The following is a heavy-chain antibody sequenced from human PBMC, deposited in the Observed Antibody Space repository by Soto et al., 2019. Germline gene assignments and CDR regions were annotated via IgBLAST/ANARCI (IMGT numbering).Heavy chain of an antibody. J-gene: IGHJ3*02. CDR2: IVPLFGTT. D-gene: IGHD6-6*01. CDR3: ARDGDVTSPRPRGAFDI. V-gene: IGHV1-69*01. Sequence: QVQLVQSGAEVKKPGSSVKVSCKASGGTFSSYTFSWVRQAPGQGLEWMGGIVPLFGTTNDAKIFQGRVTISADESTSTVYMELSSLRSEASAMYYCARDGDVTSPRPRGAFDIWGQGTVITVSS. CDR1: GGTFSSYT.